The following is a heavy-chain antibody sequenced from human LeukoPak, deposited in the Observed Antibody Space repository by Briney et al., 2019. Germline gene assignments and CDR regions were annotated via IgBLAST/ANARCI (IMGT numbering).Heavy chain of an antibody. CDR1: GYSFTRYW. V-gene: IGHV5-51*01. CDR3: ARQRLFAY. CDR2: IYSCWSDT. Sequence: EALKIFCRSSGYSFTRYWIGWGRQVSGRGPEWVVIIYSCWSDTIYSRSCEGQVNISADKPISPAYMQWRSLKASDTAIYYCARQRLFAYWGQGTLATVSS. J-gene: IGHJ4*02.